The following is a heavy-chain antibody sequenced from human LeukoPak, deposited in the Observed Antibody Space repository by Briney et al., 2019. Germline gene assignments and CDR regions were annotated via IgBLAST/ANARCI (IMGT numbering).Heavy chain of an antibody. CDR1: GGSFSGYQ. CDR3: ASRGYSSSWFKRYFDY. Sequence: PSETLSLTCAVYGGSFSGYQWGWIRQPPGKGLEWIGEINHSGTSKYNPSLKSRLTILVDTYKNQFSLKLSSVTAADTAVYYCASRGYSSSWFKRYFDYWGQGTLVTVSS. CDR2: INHSGTS. D-gene: IGHD6-13*01. J-gene: IGHJ4*02. V-gene: IGHV4-34*01.